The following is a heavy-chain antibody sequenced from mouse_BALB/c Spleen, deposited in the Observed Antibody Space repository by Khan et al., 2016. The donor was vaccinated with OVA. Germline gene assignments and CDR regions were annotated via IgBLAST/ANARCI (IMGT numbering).Heavy chain of an antibody. Sequence: QLKQSGPELEKPGTSVTISCKASGYSFTGYNMNWVKQSNGKNLEWIGNIDPYYGTTSYNQKFKGKATLTVDTSSSTAYMQLKSLTSDDSAVYYCARGHGYYYPMDFWGQGTAGTVSS. V-gene: IGHV1-39*01. J-gene: IGHJ4*01. CDR2: IDPYYGTT. CDR3: ARGHGYYYPMDF. D-gene: IGHD1-1*01. CDR1: GYSFTGYN.